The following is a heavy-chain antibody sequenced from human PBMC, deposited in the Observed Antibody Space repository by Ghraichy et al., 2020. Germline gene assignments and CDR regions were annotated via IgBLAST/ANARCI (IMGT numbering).Heavy chain of an antibody. V-gene: IGHV4-34*01. CDR1: GGSFSGYY. CDR3: ARHSLGRNYYGSGSRFVRGFDY. J-gene: IGHJ4*02. D-gene: IGHD3-10*01. Sequence: SETLSLTCAVYGGSFSGYYWSWIRQPPGKGLEWIGEINHSGSTNYNPSLKSRVTISVDTSKNQFSLKLSSVTAADTAVYYCARHSLGRNYYGSGSRFVRGFDYWGQGTLVTVSS. CDR2: INHSGST.